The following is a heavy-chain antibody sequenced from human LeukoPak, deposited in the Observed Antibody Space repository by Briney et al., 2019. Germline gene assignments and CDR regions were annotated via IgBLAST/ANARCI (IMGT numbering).Heavy chain of an antibody. CDR3: ARDLAPNYYYYYMDV. V-gene: IGHV3-74*01. J-gene: IGHJ6*03. Sequence: PGGSLRLSCAASGFTFSSYWMHWVRQAPGKGLVWVSRINSDGSSTSYADSVKGRFTISRDNAKNTLYLQMNSLRAEDMAVYYCARDLAPNYYYYYMDVWGKGTTVTVSS. CDR2: INSDGSST. CDR1: GFTFSSYW.